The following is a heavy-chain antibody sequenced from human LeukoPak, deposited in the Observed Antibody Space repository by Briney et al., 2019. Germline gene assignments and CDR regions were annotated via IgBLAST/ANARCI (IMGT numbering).Heavy chain of an antibody. D-gene: IGHD1-26*01. V-gene: IGHV1-2*06. CDR1: GYTFTGYY. CDR3: ARDQNSGSYLFDY. CDR2: INLNSGGT. Sequence: ASVKVSCKASGYTFTGYYMHWVRQAPGQGLEWMGRINLNSGGTNYAQKFQGRVTMTRDTSISTAYMELSRLRSDDTAVYYCARDQNSGSYLFDYWGQGTLVTVSS. J-gene: IGHJ4*02.